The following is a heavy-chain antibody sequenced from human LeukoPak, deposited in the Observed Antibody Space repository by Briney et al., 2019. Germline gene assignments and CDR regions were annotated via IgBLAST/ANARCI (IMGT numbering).Heavy chain of an antibody. CDR2: ISAYNGNT. V-gene: IGHV1-18*01. CDR3: ARYDSSGYYYRDWFDP. CDR1: GYTFTSYG. D-gene: IGHD3-22*01. Sequence: GASVKVSCKASGYTFTSYGISWVRQAPGQGLEWMGWISAYNGNTNYAQKLQGRVTMTTDTSTSTAYMELRSLRSDDTAVYYRARYDSSGYYYRDWFDPWGQGTLVTVSS. J-gene: IGHJ5*02.